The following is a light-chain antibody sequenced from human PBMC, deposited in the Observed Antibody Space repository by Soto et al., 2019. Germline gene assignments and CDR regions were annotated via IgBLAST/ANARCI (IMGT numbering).Light chain of an antibody. CDR2: GAS. CDR1: QSVSSSY. Sequence: EIVLTQSPGTLSLSPGERATLSCRASQSVSSSYLAWYQQKPGQPPRLLIYGASNRATGIPDRVSGSGSGTDFTLTITRLEPEDSAVYFCQQYTGPPTTFGQGTRLEIK. J-gene: IGKJ5*01. V-gene: IGKV3-20*01. CDR3: QQYTGPPTT.